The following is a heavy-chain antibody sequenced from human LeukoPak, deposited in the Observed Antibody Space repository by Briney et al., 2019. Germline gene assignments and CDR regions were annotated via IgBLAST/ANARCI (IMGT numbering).Heavy chain of an antibody. CDR1: GFTFSSYS. Sequence: GGSLRLSCAASGFTFSSYSMNWVRQAPGKGLEWVSSISSSSSYIYYADSVKGRFTISRDNAKNSLYLQMNSLRAEDTAVYYCAAKYYYGSGSKPLDYWGQGTLVTVSS. CDR3: AAKYYYGSGSKPLDY. J-gene: IGHJ4*02. CDR2: ISSSSSYI. V-gene: IGHV3-21*01. D-gene: IGHD3-10*01.